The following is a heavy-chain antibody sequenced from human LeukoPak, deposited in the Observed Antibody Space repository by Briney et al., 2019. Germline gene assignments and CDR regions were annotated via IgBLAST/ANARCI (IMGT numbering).Heavy chain of an antibody. CDR3: ARRQWGAVGFDY. V-gene: IGHV4-4*02. J-gene: IGHJ4*02. Sequence: GTLSLTCTVSGDTVRSTHWWGWVRQPPGKGLEWIREIYRSGSTNDNPSLKSRVTVSVDQSKNQFSLKLTSVTAADTAVYYCARRQWGAVGFDYWGQGTLVTVSS. D-gene: IGHD6-19*01. CDR1: GDTVRSTHW. CDR2: IYRSGST.